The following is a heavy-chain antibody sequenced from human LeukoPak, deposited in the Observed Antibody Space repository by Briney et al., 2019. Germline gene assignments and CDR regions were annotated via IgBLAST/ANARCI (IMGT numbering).Heavy chain of an antibody. V-gene: IGHV4-34*01. D-gene: IGHD6-13*01. CDR3: ARIAAAGIDY. Sequence: SETLSLTCAVYGGSFSGYYWSWIRQPPGKGLEWIGEINHSGSTNYNPSLKSRVTISVDTSKNQFSLKLSSVTAADTAVYYCARIAAAGIDYWAQGTLVTVSS. CDR2: INHSGST. J-gene: IGHJ4*02. CDR1: GGSFSGYY.